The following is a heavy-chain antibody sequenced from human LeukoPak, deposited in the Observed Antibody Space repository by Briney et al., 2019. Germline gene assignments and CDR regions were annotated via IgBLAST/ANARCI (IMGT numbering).Heavy chain of an antibody. V-gene: IGHV3-53*01. CDR2: IYGGGSI. CDR1: GFTVSSNY. Sequence: GGSLRLSCAASGFTVSSNYMNWVRQAPGKGLEWVSVIYGGGSIYYADSVKGRFTISRDNSKNTLYLQMNSLRAEDTAVYYCARGAGYNYPYYFDYWGQGTLVTVSS. CDR3: ARGAGYNYPYYFDY. D-gene: IGHD5-24*01. J-gene: IGHJ4*02.